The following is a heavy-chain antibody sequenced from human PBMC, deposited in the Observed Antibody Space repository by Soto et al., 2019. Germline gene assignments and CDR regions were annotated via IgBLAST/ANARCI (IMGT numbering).Heavy chain of an antibody. Sequence: QVQVQESRPGLVKPSQTLSLTCTVSGGSINSAGDYWTWIRQHPGKSLEWIGYIYSSGSTYYDPSLKSRVTISIDTSKNQFSLKLTSVTAADTAVYYCARLQHNNSGYYPYYFDYWGQGTLVTVSS. CDR2: IYSSGST. V-gene: IGHV4-31*03. J-gene: IGHJ4*02. CDR3: ARLQHNNSGYYPYYFDY. D-gene: IGHD3-22*01. CDR1: GGSINSAGDY.